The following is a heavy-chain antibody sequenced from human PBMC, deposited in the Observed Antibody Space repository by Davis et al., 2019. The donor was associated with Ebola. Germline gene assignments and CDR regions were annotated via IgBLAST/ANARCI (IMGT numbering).Heavy chain of an antibody. V-gene: IGHV4-31*03. CDR3: ARALEWLNWFDP. CDR2: IYYSGST. D-gene: IGHD3-3*01. J-gene: IGHJ5*02. Sequence: SETLSLTCTVSGGSISSGGYYWSWIRQHPGKGLEWIGYIYYSGSTYYNPSLKSRVTISVDTSKNQFSLKLSSVTAADTAVYYCARALEWLNWFDPWGQGTLVTVSS. CDR1: GGSISSGGYY.